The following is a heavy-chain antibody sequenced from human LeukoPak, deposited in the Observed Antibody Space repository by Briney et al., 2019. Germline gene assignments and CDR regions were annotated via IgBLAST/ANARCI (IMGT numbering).Heavy chain of an antibody. Sequence: SETLSLTCTVSGGSISSSSYYWAWIRQPPGKGLEWIGSIYYSGSTFYSPSLKSRVTLSVDTSKNQFSLKLSSVTAADTAVYFCSRETSSTSWYWGQGTLVTVSS. CDR3: SRETSSTSWY. D-gene: IGHD6-13*01. V-gene: IGHV4-39*01. CDR1: GGSISSSSYY. CDR2: IYYSGST. J-gene: IGHJ4*02.